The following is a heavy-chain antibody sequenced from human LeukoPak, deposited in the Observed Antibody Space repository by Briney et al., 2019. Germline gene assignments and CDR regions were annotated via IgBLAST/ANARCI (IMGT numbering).Heavy chain of an antibody. D-gene: IGHD2-2*01. CDR3: ARGRHIVVVPAAAGRNWFDP. CDR1: GGSISSSSYH. Sequence: SETLSLTCTVSGGSISSSSYHWGRIRQPPGKGLEWIGSIYYSGSTYYNPSLKSRVTISVDTSKNQFSLKLSSVTAADTAVYYCARGRHIVVVPAAAGRNWFDPWGQGTLVTVSS. V-gene: IGHV4-39*01. CDR2: IYYSGST. J-gene: IGHJ5*02.